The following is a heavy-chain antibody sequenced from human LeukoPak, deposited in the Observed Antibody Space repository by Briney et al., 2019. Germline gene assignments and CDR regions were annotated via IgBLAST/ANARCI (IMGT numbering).Heavy chain of an antibody. CDR3: ARGRIRKQRLTSFDY. D-gene: IGHD6-25*01. CDR2: INHSGST. Sequence: PSETLSLTCAVYGGSFSGYYWSWIRQPPGKGLEWIGEINHSGSTNYNPSLKSRVTISVDTSKNQFSLKLSSVTAADTAVYYCARGRIRKQRLTSFDYWGQGTLVTVSS. V-gene: IGHV4-34*01. CDR1: GGSFSGYY. J-gene: IGHJ4*02.